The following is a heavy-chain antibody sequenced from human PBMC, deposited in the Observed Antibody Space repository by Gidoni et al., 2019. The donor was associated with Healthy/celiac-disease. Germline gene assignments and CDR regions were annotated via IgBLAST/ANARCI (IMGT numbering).Heavy chain of an antibody. CDR2: IYYSGST. CDR3: ARLIYGSGSGWFDP. Sequence: QLQLQESGPGLVKPSETLSLTCTVSGGSISSSSYYWGWIRPPPGKGLEWIGSIYYSGSTYYNPSLKSRVTISVDTSKNQFSLKLSSVTAADTAVYYCARLIYGSGSGWFDPWGQGTLVTVSS. D-gene: IGHD3-10*01. J-gene: IGHJ5*02. CDR1: GGSISSSSYY. V-gene: IGHV4-39*01.